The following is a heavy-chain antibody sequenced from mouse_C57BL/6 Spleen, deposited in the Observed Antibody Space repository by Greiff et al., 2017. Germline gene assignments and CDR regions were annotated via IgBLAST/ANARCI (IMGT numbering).Heavy chain of an antibody. J-gene: IGHJ1*03. D-gene: IGHD1-1*01. CDR3: ARGCYYYGSSYWYFDV. Sequence: QVQLQQSGAELMKPGASVKLSCKATGYTFTGYWIEWVKQRPGHGLEWIGEILPGSGSTNYNEKFKGKATFTADTSSNTAYMQLSSLTTEDSAIYYCARGCYYYGSSYWYFDVWGTGTTVTVSS. V-gene: IGHV1-9*01. CDR2: ILPGSGST. CDR1: GYTFTGYW.